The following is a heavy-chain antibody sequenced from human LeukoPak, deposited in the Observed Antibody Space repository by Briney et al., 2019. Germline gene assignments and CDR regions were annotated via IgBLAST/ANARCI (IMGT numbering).Heavy chain of an antibody. Sequence: PGGSLRLSCAASGFTFSSYSMNWVRQAPGKGLEWVSSISSSSSYIYYADSVKGRFTISRDNAKNSLYLQMNSLRAEDTALYYCAKDNYWSGYYTAFDIWGQGTMVTVSS. CDR2: ISSSSSYI. J-gene: IGHJ3*02. V-gene: IGHV3-21*04. CDR3: AKDNYWSGYYTAFDI. CDR1: GFTFSSYS. D-gene: IGHD3-3*01.